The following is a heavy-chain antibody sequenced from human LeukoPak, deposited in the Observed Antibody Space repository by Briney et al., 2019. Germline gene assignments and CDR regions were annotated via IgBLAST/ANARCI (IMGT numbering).Heavy chain of an antibody. J-gene: IGHJ4*02. CDR1: GGTFSSYA. CDR3: ARGHSSSHFDY. D-gene: IGHD6-13*01. V-gene: IGHV1-69*04. CDR2: IIPILGIA. Sequence: SVKVSCKASGGTFSSYAISWVRQAPGQGLEWMGRIIPILGIANYAQKFQGRVTITADKSTSTAYMELSSLRSEDTAVYYCARGHSSSHFDYWGQGTLVTVSS.